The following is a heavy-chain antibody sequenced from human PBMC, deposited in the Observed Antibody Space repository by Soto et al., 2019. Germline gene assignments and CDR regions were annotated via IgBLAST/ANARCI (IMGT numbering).Heavy chain of an antibody. Sequence: ESGGGVVQPGRSLRLSCAASGFTFSSYGMHWVRQAPGKGLEWVAVISYDGSNKYYADSVKGRFTISRDNSKNTLYLQMNSLRAEDTAVYYWAKDRNSGWYMGVGYWGQGTLVTVSS. V-gene: IGHV3-30*18. J-gene: IGHJ4*02. CDR2: ISYDGSNK. D-gene: IGHD6-19*01. CDR3: AKDRNSGWYMGVGY. CDR1: GFTFSSYG.